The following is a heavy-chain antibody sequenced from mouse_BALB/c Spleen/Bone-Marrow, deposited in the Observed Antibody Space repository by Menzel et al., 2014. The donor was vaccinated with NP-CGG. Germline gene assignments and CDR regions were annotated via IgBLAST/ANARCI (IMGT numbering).Heavy chain of an antibody. CDR2: ITYSGNT. Sequence: VQLQQSGPGLVKPSQSLSLTCTVTGYSITSDYAWNWIRQFPGNKLEWMGYITYSGNTSYNPSLKSRISITRDTSKNQFFLQLNSVTTEDTATYYCARSADWYFDVWGAGTTVTVSS. CDR3: ARSADWYFDV. J-gene: IGHJ1*01. CDR1: GYSITSDYA. V-gene: IGHV3-2*02.